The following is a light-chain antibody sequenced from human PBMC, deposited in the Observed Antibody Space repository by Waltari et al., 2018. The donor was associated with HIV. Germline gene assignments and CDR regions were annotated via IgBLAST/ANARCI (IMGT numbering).Light chain of an antibody. CDR3: AAWDDSLLYV. J-gene: IGLJ1*01. CDR2: RNN. CDR1: SSNIGSNY. V-gene: IGLV1-47*01. Sequence: QSVLTQPPSASGTPGQRVTISCSGSSSNIGSNYVYWYQQLPGTAPKLLIYRNNQLPSGVPARFSGSKSGTSASLAISGVRSEDEADYYCAAWDDSLLYVFGTGTKVTVL.